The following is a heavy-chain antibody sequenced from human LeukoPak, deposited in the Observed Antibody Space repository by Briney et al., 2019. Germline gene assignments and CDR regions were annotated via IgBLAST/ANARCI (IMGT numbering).Heavy chain of an antibody. CDR2: IYYSGST. J-gene: IGHJ4*02. V-gene: IGHV4-30-4*01. CDR3: ARVVDSSTYYYDF. D-gene: IGHD3-22*01. Sequence: SQTLSLTCTVSGGSVSSGDYYWSWIRQTPGKGLELIGYIYYSGSTYYHPSLKSRVTISVDTSKNQFSLKLSSVTAADTAVYYCARVVDSSTYYYDFWGQGTLVTVSS. CDR1: GGSVSSGDYY.